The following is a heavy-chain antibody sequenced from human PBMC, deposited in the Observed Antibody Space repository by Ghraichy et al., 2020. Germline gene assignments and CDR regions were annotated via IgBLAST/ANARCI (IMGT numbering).Heavy chain of an antibody. CDR1: GFTFSSYG. D-gene: IGHD5-24*01. Sequence: GGSLRLSCAASGFTFSSYGMHWVRQAPGKGLEWVAFIRYDGSNKYYADSVKGRFTISRDNSKNTLYLQMNSLRAEDTAVYYCAKDPAPGGYNYDWYFDLWGRGTLVTVSS. J-gene: IGHJ2*01. CDR3: AKDPAPGGYNYDWYFDL. V-gene: IGHV3-30*02. CDR2: IRYDGSNK.